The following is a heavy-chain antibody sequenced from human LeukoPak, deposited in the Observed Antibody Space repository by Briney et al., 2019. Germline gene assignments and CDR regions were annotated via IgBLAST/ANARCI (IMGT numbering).Heavy chain of an antibody. J-gene: IGHJ3*02. Sequence: SETLSLTCTVSGGSISSYYWSWIRQPPGKGLEWIGYIYYSGSTNYNPSLKSRVTISVDTSKNQFSLKLSSVTAADTAVYYCARELGQQLAPDAFDIWGQGTMVTVSS. CDR1: GGSISSYY. CDR2: IYYSGST. D-gene: IGHD6-13*01. CDR3: ARELGQQLAPDAFDI. V-gene: IGHV4-59*12.